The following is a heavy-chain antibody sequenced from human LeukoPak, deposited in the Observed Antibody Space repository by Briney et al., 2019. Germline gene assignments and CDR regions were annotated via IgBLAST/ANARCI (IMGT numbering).Heavy chain of an antibody. CDR2: MWYDGSNK. D-gene: IGHD6-13*01. CDR3: ARDIYSSSWYLPYYYYYGMDV. V-gene: IGHV3-33*01. Sequence: GGSLRLSCAASGFTFSSYGMHWVRQAPGKGLEWVAVMWYDGSNKYYADSVKGRFTISRDNSKNTLYLQMNSLRAEDTAVYYCARDIYSSSWYLPYYYYYGMDVWGQGTTVTVSS. J-gene: IGHJ6*02. CDR1: GFTFSSYG.